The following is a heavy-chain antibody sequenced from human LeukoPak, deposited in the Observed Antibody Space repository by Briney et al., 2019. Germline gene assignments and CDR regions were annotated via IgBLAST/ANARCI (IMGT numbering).Heavy chain of an antibody. D-gene: IGHD6-13*01. Sequence: PSETLSLTCAVYGGSFSGYYWSWIRQPPRKGLEWIGEINHSGSTNYNPSLKSRVTISVDTSKNQFSLKLSSVTAADTAVYYCARHGGSSSWNTPNYYYYYYMDVWGKGTTVTISS. V-gene: IGHV4-34*01. J-gene: IGHJ6*03. CDR1: GGSFSGYY. CDR3: ARHGGSSSWNTPNYYYYYYMDV. CDR2: INHSGST.